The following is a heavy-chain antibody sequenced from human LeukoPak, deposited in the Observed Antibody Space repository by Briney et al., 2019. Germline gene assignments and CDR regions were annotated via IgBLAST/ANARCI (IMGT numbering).Heavy chain of an antibody. D-gene: IGHD1-7*01. CDR1: GGSISSYY. V-gene: IGHV4-59*01. CDR3: ARGSGTINYYYMDV. CDR2: IYYSGST. J-gene: IGHJ6*03. Sequence: SEVLSLTCTVSGGSISSYYWSWIRPPPGKGLEWIGYIYYSGSTNYNPSLKSRVPISVDTSKNQFSLKLSSVTAADTAVYYCARGSGTINYYYMDVWGKGTTVTVSS.